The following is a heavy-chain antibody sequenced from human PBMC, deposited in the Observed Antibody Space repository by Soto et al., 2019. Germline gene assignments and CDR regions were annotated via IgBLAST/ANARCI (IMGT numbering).Heavy chain of an antibody. CDR3: VIHDKTIALDH. D-gene: IGHD3-22*01. V-gene: IGHV1-18*04. J-gene: IGHJ4*02. CDR2: IGVYHTHT. Sequence: QIQMVQSGAEIKEPGASVKVSCKTSGYFFPDYGIDWVRQAPGQGLQWMGWIGVYHTHTKYTPQFQGRVTINSDTSTRTVYMELRSLRSDDTATYYCVIHDKTIALDHWGPGTRNTVS. CDR1: GYFFPDYG.